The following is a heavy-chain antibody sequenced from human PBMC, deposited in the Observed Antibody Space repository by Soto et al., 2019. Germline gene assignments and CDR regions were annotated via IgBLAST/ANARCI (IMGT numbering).Heavy chain of an antibody. CDR1: GGPISSYY. Sequence: QVQLQESGPGLVKPSETLSLNCTVTGGPISSYYWSWIRQSPGKGLEWIGYIYYSGSTNYNPAPKSRVTISLDTSKNHLSLDLSSVTAADTAMYCCARGRRGWPRQLDSWRQGTVVTVS. V-gene: IGHV4-59*01. CDR3: ARGRRGWPRQLDS. D-gene: IGHD6-19*01. CDR2: IYYSGST. J-gene: IGHJ4*02.